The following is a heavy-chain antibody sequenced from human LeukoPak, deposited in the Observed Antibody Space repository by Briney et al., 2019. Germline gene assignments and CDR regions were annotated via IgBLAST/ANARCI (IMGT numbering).Heavy chain of an antibody. CDR1: GGSISSGSYY. CDR3: ARVGSDYYGSGSYYTHYYMDV. CDR2: IYTSGST. V-gene: IGHV4-61*02. D-gene: IGHD3-10*01. Sequence: SQTLSLTCTVFGGSISSGSYYWSWIRQPAGKGLEWIGRIYTSGSTNYNPSLKSRVTISVDTSKNQFSLKLSSVTAADTAVYYCARVGSDYYGSGSYYTHYYMDVWGKGTTVTVSS. J-gene: IGHJ6*03.